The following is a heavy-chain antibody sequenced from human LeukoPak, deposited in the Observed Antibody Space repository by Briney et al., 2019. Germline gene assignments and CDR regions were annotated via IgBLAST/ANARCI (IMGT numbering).Heavy chain of an antibody. CDR3: AIIPDIPHQYYFDY. CDR2: IIPIFGTA. V-gene: IGHV1-69*05. Sequence: ASVKVSCKASGGTFSSYAISWVRQAPGQGLEWMGGIIPIFGTANYAQKFQGRVTITTDESTSTAYMELSSLRSEDTAVYYCAIIPDIPHQYYFDYWGQGTLVTVSS. CDR1: GGTFSSYA. D-gene: IGHD3-9*01. J-gene: IGHJ4*02.